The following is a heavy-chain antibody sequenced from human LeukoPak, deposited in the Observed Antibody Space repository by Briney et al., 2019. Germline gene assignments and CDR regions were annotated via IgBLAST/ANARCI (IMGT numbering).Heavy chain of an antibody. D-gene: IGHD6-19*01. CDR2: INNVGGST. Sequence: GGSLRLSCAASGVTFSNYAMNWVRQALGKGVGWGSSINNVGGSTYYAASVKGRFTISRDNSKNTLSLQMNSLRAEDTAVYYCAKARGSGYYSSFDLWGRGTLVTVSS. CDR1: GVTFSNYA. CDR3: AKARGSGYYSSFDL. J-gene: IGHJ2*01. V-gene: IGHV3-23*01.